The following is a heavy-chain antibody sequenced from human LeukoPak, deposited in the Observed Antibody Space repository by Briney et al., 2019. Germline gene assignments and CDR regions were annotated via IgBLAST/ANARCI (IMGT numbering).Heavy chain of an antibody. D-gene: IGHD3-3*01. J-gene: IGHJ4*02. CDR1: GYTLTELS. CDR3: ATDLLTIFGVVMPSFDY. CDR2: FDPEDGET. Sequence: GASVKVSCKVSGYTLTELSMHWVRQAPGKGLEWMGGFDPEDGETIYAQKFQGRVTMTEDTSTDTAYMELSSLRSEDTAVYYCATDLLTIFGVVMPSFDYWGQGTLVTVSS. V-gene: IGHV1-24*01.